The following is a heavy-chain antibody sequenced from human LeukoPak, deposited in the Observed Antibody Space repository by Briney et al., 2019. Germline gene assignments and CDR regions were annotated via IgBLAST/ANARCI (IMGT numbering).Heavy chain of an antibody. V-gene: IGHV4-39*01. CDR3: ARLTGYHLLSAAFDI. D-gene: IGHD2-2*01. Sequence: PSETLSLTCTVSGGSISSSSYYWGWLRQPPGKGGEWLGSNYYSGSTYDNPSLKRRVTIYVDTSKNQFSLKLSSVTAADTAVYYCARLTGYHLLSAAFDIWGQGTMVTVSS. CDR2: NYYSGST. CDR1: GGSISSSSYY. J-gene: IGHJ3*02.